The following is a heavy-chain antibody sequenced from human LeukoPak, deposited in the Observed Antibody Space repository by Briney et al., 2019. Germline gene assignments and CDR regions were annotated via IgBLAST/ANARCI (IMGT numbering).Heavy chain of an antibody. CDR2: IYYSGST. CDR3: ARILLPSYGAFDI. V-gene: IGHV4-39*07. Sequence: SETLSLTCTVSGGSISSSSYYWGWIRQPPGKGLEWIGSIYYSGSTYYNPSLKSRVTISVDTSKNQFSLKLSSVTAADTAVYYCARILLPSYGAFDIWGQGTMVTVSS. J-gene: IGHJ3*02. CDR1: GGSISSSSYY. D-gene: IGHD5-18*01.